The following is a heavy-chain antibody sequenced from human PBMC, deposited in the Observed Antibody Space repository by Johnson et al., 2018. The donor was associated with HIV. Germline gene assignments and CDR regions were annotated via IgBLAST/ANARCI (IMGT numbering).Heavy chain of an antibody. Sequence: QVQLVESGGGVVQPGRSLRLSCAASGFTFSSYAMHWVRQAPGKGLEWVAVISYDGGNKYYTDSVKGRFTISRDNSKNTLYLQMGSLRAEDMAGYYCARGDNYYESSGYYFAFDIWGQGTMVTVSS. J-gene: IGHJ3*02. V-gene: IGHV3-30*14. CDR3: ARGDNYYESSGYYFAFDI. CDR2: ISYDGGNK. D-gene: IGHD3-22*01. CDR1: GFTFSSYA.